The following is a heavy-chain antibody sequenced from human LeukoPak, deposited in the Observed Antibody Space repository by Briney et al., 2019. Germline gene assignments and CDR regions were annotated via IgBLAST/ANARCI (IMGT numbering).Heavy chain of an antibody. CDR3: TRVNLRGGFDP. CDR1: GFSFSVYW. CDR2: IKTDGSIT. D-gene: IGHD3-10*01. V-gene: IGHV3-74*01. J-gene: IGHJ5*02. Sequence: GGSLRLSCAASGFSFSVYWMHWVRQAPGKGPVWVSRIKTDGSITDYADSVKGRFTISRDNAKNSLFLQMNSLRSEDTALYFCTRVNLRGGFDPWGQGTLVTVSS.